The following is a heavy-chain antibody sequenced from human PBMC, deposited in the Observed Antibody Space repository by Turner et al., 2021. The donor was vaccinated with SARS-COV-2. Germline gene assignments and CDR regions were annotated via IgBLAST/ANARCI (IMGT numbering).Heavy chain of an antibody. Sequence: EVQLVESGGGLVQPGESLRLSCAAFEFSFNNYWMSWVRQAPGKGLEWVANLNQGGGEKYYVDSVNGRFTIYRDNAKNSLYLEMNSLRAEDTAVYYCARGYCSGGSCYGAGYDFWGQGTLVTVSS. V-gene: IGHV3-7*04. CDR1: EFSFNNYW. D-gene: IGHD2-15*01. J-gene: IGHJ4*02. CDR3: ARGYCSGGSCYGAGYDF. CDR2: LNQGGGEK.